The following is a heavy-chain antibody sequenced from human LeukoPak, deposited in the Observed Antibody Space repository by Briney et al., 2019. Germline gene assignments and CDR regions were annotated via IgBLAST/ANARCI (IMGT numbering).Heavy chain of an antibody. CDR1: GFTFSTYA. D-gene: IGHD4-23*01. V-gene: IGHV3-23*01. Sequence: GGSLRLSCAASGFTFSTYAMSWVRRAPGKGLEWVSAIRSSGGDTFYADSVKGRFTISRDNSKNTLYLQINSLRAEDTAVYFCVKGYDRNNWYFDLWGRGTQVTVSS. CDR3: VKGYDRNNWYFDL. J-gene: IGHJ2*01. CDR2: IRSSGGDT.